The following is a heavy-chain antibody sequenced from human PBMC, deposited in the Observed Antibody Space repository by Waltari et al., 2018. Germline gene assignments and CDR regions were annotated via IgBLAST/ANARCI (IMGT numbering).Heavy chain of an antibody. Sequence: VQLVESGGGVVQPGGSLRLSCAASGFTFSSYSMNWVRQAPGKGLEWVSYISSRSSTIYYADSLKGRFTISRDNAKNSLYLQMNSLRAEDTAVYYCARTPETEYDFWSGYPYRYFDYWGQGTLVTVSS. J-gene: IGHJ4*02. CDR2: ISSRSSTI. V-gene: IGHV3-48*04. D-gene: IGHD3-3*01. CDR3: ARTPETEYDFWSGYPYRYFDY. CDR1: GFTFSSYS.